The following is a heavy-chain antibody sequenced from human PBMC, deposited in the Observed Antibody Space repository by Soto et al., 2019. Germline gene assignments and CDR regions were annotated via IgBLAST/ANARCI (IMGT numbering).Heavy chain of an antibody. CDR3: ACSFDFDL. Sequence: GGSLRLSCAASGSTFSSYAMHWVRQAPGKGLEWVAVISYDGSNKYYADSVKGRFTFSRDNSKNTLYLQMNSLRAEDTAVYYCACSFDFDLWGRGTLVTVSS. D-gene: IGHD3-3*01. J-gene: IGHJ2*01. CDR2: ISYDGSNK. CDR1: GSTFSSYA. V-gene: IGHV3-30-3*01.